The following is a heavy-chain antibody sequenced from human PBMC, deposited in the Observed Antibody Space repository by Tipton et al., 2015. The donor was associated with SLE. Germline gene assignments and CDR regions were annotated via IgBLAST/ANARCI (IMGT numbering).Heavy chain of an antibody. CDR1: GYTFINYG. Sequence: QVQLVQSGAEVKKPGASVKVSCKASGYTFINYGITWVRQPPGHGLECMGWINTYNGNTKYAQNFQGRVTMTTDTSTSTAYMDLRSLTSDDTAVYYCTTVRYDFWSGLNYWGQGTLVTVSS. D-gene: IGHD3/OR15-3a*01. J-gene: IGHJ4*02. V-gene: IGHV1-18*01. CDR2: INTYNGNT. CDR3: TTVRYDFWSGLNY.